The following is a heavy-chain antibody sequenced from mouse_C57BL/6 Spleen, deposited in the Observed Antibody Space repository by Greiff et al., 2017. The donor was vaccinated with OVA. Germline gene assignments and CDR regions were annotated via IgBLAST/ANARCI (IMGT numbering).Heavy chain of an antibody. V-gene: IGHV1-82*01. D-gene: IGHD1-1*01. CDR2: IYPGDGDT. J-gene: IGHJ3*01. Sequence: QVQLQQSGPELVKPGASVKISCTASGYAFSSSWMNWVKQRPGKGLEWIGRIYPGDGDTNYNGKFKGKATLTADKSSSTAYMQLSSLTSEDSAVYFCGYGSSSAYWGQGTLVTVSA. CDR1: GYAFSSSW. CDR3: GYGSSSAY.